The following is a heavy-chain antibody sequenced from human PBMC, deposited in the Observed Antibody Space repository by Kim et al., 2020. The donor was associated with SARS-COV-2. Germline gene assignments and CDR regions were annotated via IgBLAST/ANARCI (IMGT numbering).Heavy chain of an antibody. CDR1: GGSIRSGGKF. D-gene: IGHD2-2*01. J-gene: IGHJ4*02. Sequence: TLSLTCSVSGGSIRSGGKFWTWIRQHPAKGLEWIGYISYSGNSHYSPSLRSRVSISLQTSENQFSLELTSVTAAATAVYYCARGQPLDYWGQGILVTVSS. CDR2: ISYSGNS. CDR3: ARGQPLDY. V-gene: IGHV4-31*03.